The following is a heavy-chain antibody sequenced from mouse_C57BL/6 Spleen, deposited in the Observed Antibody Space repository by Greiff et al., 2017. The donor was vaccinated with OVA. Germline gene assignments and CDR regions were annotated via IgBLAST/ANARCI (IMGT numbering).Heavy chain of an antibody. D-gene: IGHD1-1*01. CDR2: IDPEDGET. CDR1: GFNIKDYY. J-gene: IGHJ2*01. Sequence: VQLKESGAELVKPGASVKLSCTASGFNIKDYYMHWVKQRTEQGLEWIGRIDPEDGETKYAPKFQGKATITADTSSNTAYLQLRSRTSEDNAGEDWARGDYGRSRPDYWGKGTTRTVAS. V-gene: IGHV14-2*01. CDR3: ARGDYGRSRPDY.